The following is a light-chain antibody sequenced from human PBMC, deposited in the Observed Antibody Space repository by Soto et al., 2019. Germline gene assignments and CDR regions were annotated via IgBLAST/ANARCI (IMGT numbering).Light chain of an antibody. CDR1: SSDIGAYNR. J-gene: IGLJ1*01. CDR3: SSFTSSNTYV. CDR2: DVN. Sequence: QCSLTKPPSVTRSPGRSVAISCTGTSSDIGAYNRVSWYQQPPGTAPKLMIYDVNNRPSGVPDRFSGSKSGNTASLTISGLQADDEADYYCSSFTSSNTYVFGTGTKVTVL. V-gene: IGLV2-18*02.